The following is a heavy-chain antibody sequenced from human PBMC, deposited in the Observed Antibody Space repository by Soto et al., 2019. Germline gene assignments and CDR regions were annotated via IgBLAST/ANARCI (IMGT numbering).Heavy chain of an antibody. V-gene: IGHV2-5*02. CDR1: GFSLTTSAVA. D-gene: IGHD4-17*01. CDR3: AQSRYDSGEYWFDP. CDR2: FSWDDDK. J-gene: IGHJ5*02. Sequence: QITLKESGPTLVKPTQTLTLTCTFSGFSLTTSAVAVAWFRQPPGKALEWLALFSWDDDKRYSPSLKSRLTITKTTSKNQVVLTMTNMDPVDTATYFCAQSRYDSGEYWFDPWGQGTLVTVSS.